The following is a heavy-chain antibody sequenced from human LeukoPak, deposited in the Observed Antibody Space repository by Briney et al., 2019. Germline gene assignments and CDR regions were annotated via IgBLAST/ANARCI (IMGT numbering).Heavy chain of an antibody. Sequence: GRSLRLSCAASGFTFSSYGMHWVRQAPGKGLEWVAVISYDGSNKHYADSVKGRFTISRDNSKNTLYLQMNSLRAEDTAVYYCAKDLGDGSGPDYWGQGTLVTVSS. D-gene: IGHD3-10*01. V-gene: IGHV3-30*18. CDR1: GFTFSSYG. CDR2: ISYDGSNK. CDR3: AKDLGDGSGPDY. J-gene: IGHJ4*02.